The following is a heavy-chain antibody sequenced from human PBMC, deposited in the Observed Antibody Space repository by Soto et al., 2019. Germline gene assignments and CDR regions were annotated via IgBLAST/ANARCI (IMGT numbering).Heavy chain of an antibody. D-gene: IGHD6-13*01. CDR1: GYTFTSYG. J-gene: IGHJ5*02. Sequence: ASVKVSCKASGYTFTSYGIHWVRQAPGQRLEWMGWINATNGDTKYSPKFQGRVTITRDTSASTAYMELSSLRSEDTAVYYCVRRHVSATGIDWFDPWGQGTLVTVSS. V-gene: IGHV1-3*01. CDR3: VRRHVSATGIDWFDP. CDR2: INATNGDT.